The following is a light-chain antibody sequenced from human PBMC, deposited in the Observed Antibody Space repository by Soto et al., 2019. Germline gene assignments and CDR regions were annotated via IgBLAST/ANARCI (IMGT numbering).Light chain of an antibody. Sequence: DIVMTQSPDSLAVSLGDRATMNFNSSHTVLDTSNNKDYLTWYQQKPGQPPNLLIYWASTREFGVPDRFSGSGSGTDFTLTISSLQAEDVAVYYCHQYYTTPRTFGHGTKVDNK. CDR2: WAS. CDR1: HTVLDTSNNKDY. CDR3: HQYYTTPRT. V-gene: IGKV4-1*01. J-gene: IGKJ1*01.